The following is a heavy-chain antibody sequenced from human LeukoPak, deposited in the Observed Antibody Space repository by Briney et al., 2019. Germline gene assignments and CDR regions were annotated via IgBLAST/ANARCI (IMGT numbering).Heavy chain of an antibody. CDR2: IYYSGST. CDR3: AREVHIVVVTASRIENWFDP. Sequence: PSEALSLTCTVSGGSISSGGYYWSWIRQHPGKGLEWIGYIYYSGSTYYNPSLKSRVTISVDTSKNQFSLELSSVTAADTAVYYCAREVHIVVVTASRIENWFDPWGQGTLVTVSS. V-gene: IGHV4-31*03. J-gene: IGHJ5*02. CDR1: GGSISSGGYY. D-gene: IGHD2-21*02.